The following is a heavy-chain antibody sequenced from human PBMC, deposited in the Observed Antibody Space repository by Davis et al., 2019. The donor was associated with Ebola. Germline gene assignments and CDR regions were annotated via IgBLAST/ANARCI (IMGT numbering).Heavy chain of an antibody. D-gene: IGHD2-21*02. V-gene: IGHV1-69*04. J-gene: IGHJ6*02. CDR3: ARFFGDTYYYGMDV. CDR2: IIPILRIA. CDR1: GGTFSYYA. Sequence: AASVKVSCKASGGTFSYYAISWVRQAPGQGLEWMGRIIPILRIANYAQKFQGRVTMTRNTSISTAYMELSSLRSEDTAVYYCARFFGDTYYYGMDVWGQGTTVTVSS.